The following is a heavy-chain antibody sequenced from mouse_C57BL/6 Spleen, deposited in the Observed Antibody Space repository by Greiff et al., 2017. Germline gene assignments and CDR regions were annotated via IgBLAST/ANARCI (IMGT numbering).Heavy chain of an antibody. V-gene: IGHV2-9-1*01. Sequence: VMLVESGPGLVAPSQSLSITCTVSGFSFTSYAISWVRQPPGKGLEWLGVIWTGGGTNYNSALKSRLSISTDNSKSQVFLKMNSLQSDDTARYDCARGEEYGKKIYFDYWGQGTTLTVSS. CDR1: GFSFTSYA. J-gene: IGHJ2*01. CDR3: ARGEEYGKKIYFDY. CDR2: IWTGGGT. D-gene: IGHD2-10*02.